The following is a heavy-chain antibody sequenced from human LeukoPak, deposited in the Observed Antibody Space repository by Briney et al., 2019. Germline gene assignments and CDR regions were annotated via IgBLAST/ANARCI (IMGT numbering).Heavy chain of an antibody. J-gene: IGHJ3*02. Sequence: PGGSLRLSCAASGFTVSSNYMSWVRQAPGKGLEWVSVIYSGGSTYYADSVKGRFTISRDNSKNTLYLQMNSLRAEDTAVYYCARGYYDSSGYPRMGSAFDIWGQGTMVTVSS. D-gene: IGHD3-22*01. V-gene: IGHV3-66*01. CDR3: ARGYYDSSGYPRMGSAFDI. CDR2: IYSGGST. CDR1: GFTVSSNY.